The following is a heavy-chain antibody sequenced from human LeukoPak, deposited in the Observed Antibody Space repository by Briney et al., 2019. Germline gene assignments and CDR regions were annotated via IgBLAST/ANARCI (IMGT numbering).Heavy chain of an antibody. V-gene: IGHV1-2*02. CDR1: GYSFNDYY. CDR3: ATDESDY. Sequence: ASVTASCKASGYSFNDYYMYWVRQAPGQGLEWMGWVNPHNGGTSYAQNFQGRVTMTRDTSISTAYMELSGLTSDDTAVYYCATDESDYWGQGTLGTVSS. CDR2: VNPHNGGT. J-gene: IGHJ4*02.